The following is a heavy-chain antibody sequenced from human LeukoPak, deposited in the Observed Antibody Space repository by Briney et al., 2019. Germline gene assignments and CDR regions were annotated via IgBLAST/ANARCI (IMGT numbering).Heavy chain of an antibody. V-gene: IGHV3-23*01. CDR2: ISGSGGST. D-gene: IGHD3-10*01. J-gene: IGHJ4*02. Sequence: GGSLRLSCAASGFTFSSYSMNWVRQAPGKGLEWVSAISGSGGSTYYADSVKGRFTISRDNSKNTLYLQMNSLRAEDTAVYYCAKDRVMVRGVNYYFDYWGQGTLVTVSS. CDR1: GFTFSSYS. CDR3: AKDRVMVRGVNYYFDY.